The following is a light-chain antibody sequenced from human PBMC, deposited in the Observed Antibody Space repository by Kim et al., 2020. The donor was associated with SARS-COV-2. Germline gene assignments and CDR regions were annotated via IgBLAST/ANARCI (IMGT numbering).Light chain of an antibody. Sequence: ASVGDRVTITCRASQSISSWLAWYQQKPGKAPKLLIYKASSLESGVPSRFSGSGSGTEFTLTISSLQPDDFATYYCQQYNSYPITFGQGTRLDIK. CDR2: KAS. V-gene: IGKV1-5*03. CDR3: QQYNSYPIT. J-gene: IGKJ5*01. CDR1: QSISSW.